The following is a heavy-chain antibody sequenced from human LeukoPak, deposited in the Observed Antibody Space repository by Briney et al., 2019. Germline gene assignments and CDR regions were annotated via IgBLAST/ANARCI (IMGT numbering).Heavy chain of an antibody. V-gene: IGHV4-30-2*01. CDR1: GGSISSGGYS. CDR3: ARGIITGNLYYFDY. CDR2: IYHSGST. D-gene: IGHD1-20*01. Sequence: SETLSLTCAVSGGSISSGGYSWSWIRQPPGKGLEWIGYIYHSGSTYYNPSLKSRVTISVDRSKNQLSLKLSSVTAADTAVYYCARGIITGNLYYFDYWGQGTLVTVSS. J-gene: IGHJ4*02.